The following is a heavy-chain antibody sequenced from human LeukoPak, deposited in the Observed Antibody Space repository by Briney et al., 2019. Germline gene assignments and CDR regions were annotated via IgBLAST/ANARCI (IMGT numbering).Heavy chain of an antibody. V-gene: IGHV1-8*01. CDR2: MNPNSGNT. CDR1: GYTFTSYD. Sequence: ASVKVSCKASGYTFTSYDINWVRQATGQGLEWMGWMNPNSGNTGYAQKFQGRVTITRNTSISTAYMELSRLRSDDTAVYYCARERGYCSSTSCYGNWFDPWGQGTLVTVSS. D-gene: IGHD2-2*01. CDR3: ARERGYCSSTSCYGNWFDP. J-gene: IGHJ5*02.